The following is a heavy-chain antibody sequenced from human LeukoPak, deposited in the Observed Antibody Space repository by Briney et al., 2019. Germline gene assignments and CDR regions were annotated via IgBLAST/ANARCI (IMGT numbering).Heavy chain of an antibody. J-gene: IGHJ4*02. V-gene: IGHV3-48*02. Sequence: GGSLGLSCAASGFTFSSYSMNWVRQAPGKGLEWVSYISSSSKTIYYADSVKGRFTISRDNAKNSLYLQMNSLRDEDSAVYYCARVPGSSGWNYYFDYWGQGTLVTVSS. D-gene: IGHD6-19*01. CDR3: ARVPGSSGWNYYFDY. CDR1: GFTFSSYS. CDR2: ISSSSKTI.